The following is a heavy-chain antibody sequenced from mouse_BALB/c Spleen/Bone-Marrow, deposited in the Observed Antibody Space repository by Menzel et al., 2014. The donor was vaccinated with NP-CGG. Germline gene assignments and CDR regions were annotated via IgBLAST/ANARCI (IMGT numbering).Heavy chain of an antibody. J-gene: IGHJ3*01. CDR2: ISSGSSTI. D-gene: IGHD1-1*01. Sequence: EVKLMESGGGLVQPGGSRKLSCAASGFTLSSFGMHWVRQAPEKGLEWVAYISSGSSTIYYADTVKGRFTISRDNPKNTLFLQMTSLRSEDTAMYYCARGDLLRGFAYWGQGTLVTVSA. V-gene: IGHV5-17*02. CDR3: ARGDLLRGFAY. CDR1: GFTLSSFG.